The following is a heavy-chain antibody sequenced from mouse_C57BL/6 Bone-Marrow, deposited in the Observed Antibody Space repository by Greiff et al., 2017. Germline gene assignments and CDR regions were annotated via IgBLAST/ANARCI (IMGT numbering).Heavy chain of an antibody. V-gene: IGHV1-18*01. CDR2: ITPNNGGT. J-gene: IGHJ3*01. CDR1: GYTFTDSN. Sequence: EVQLHPSGPELVKPGASVKLPCKASGYTFTDSNMAWVQQRHGQSLAWIGDITPNNGGTIYNQKFKGKATLTVDKSSSTAYMELRSLTSEDTAVYYFAREWYDDGGAWFAYWGQGTLVTVSA. CDR3: AREWYDDGGAWFAY. D-gene: IGHD2-4*01.